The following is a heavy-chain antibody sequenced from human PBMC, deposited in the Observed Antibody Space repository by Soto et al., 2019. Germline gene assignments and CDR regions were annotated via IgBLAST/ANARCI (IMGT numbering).Heavy chain of an antibody. CDR1: GLTFSDDY. Sequence: GSLRLSCEASGLTFSDDYMSWIRQAPGKRLQWVPSIRSSSSYTNYADSLKAPFTISRDNAKNPLYLQMNSLRAEDTAVYYCARGVTYYSYLWHVWGQRPTVTVSS. CDR2: IRSSSSYT. D-gene: IGHD3-10*01. J-gene: IGHJ6*02. CDR3: ARGVTYYSYLWHV. V-gene: IGHV3-11*06.